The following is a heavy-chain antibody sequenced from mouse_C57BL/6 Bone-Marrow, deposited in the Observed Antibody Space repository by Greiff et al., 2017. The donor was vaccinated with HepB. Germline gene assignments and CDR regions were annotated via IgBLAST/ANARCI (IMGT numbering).Heavy chain of an antibody. D-gene: IGHD1-1*01. CDR2: SRNKANDYTT. CDR1: GFTFSDFY. V-gene: IGHV7-1*01. Sequence: EVKLVESGGGLVQSGRSLRLSCATSGFTFSDFYMEWVRQAPGKGLEWIAASRNKANDYTTEYSASVKGRFIVSRDTSQSILYLQMNALRAEDTAIYYCARDYYYGSSYVDWYFDVWGTGTTVTVSS. CDR3: ARDYYYGSSYVDWYFDV. J-gene: IGHJ1*03.